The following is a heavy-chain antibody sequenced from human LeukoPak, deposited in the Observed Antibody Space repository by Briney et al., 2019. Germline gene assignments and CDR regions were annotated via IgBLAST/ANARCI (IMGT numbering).Heavy chain of an antibody. CDR3: AKYGRSVYSSGMDV. V-gene: IGHV3-23*01. CDR2: ISVSGGSI. J-gene: IGHJ6*02. Sequence: GGSLRLSCAASGFTFSSYAMTWVRQAPGKGLEWLSTISVSGGSIYYADCVKGRFTISRDNSKNTLYLQMNSLQAEDTAVYYCAKYGRSVYSSGMDVWGQGTTVTVSS. CDR1: GFTFSSYA. D-gene: IGHD2-15*01.